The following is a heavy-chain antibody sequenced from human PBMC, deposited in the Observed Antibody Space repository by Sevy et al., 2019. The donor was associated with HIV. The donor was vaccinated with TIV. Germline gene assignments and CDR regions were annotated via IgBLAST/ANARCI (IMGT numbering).Heavy chain of an antibody. V-gene: IGHV3-23*01. CDR3: AKGNYVTGTQYFDY. CDR1: GFTFNNYG. J-gene: IGHJ4*02. D-gene: IGHD6-19*01. CDR2: ITGGGGST. Sequence: GGSLRLSCAASGFTFNNYGMFWVRQAPEEGLEWVSGITGGGGSTYYAASVKGRFTVSRDSSRNTLYLQMNSLRVEDTAVYYCAKGNYVTGTQYFDYWGQGILVTVSS.